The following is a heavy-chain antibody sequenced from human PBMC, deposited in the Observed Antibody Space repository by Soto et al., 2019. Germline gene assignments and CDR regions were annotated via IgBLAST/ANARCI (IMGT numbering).Heavy chain of an antibody. J-gene: IGHJ5*02. D-gene: IGHD3-3*01. CDR1: GFTFSSYS. CDR3: ARDRYYDFWSGYYLDWFDP. Sequence: GGSLRLSCAASGFTFSSYSMNWVRQAPGKGLEWVSSISSSSSYIYYADSVKGRFTISRDNAKNSLYLQMNSLRAEDTAVYYCARDRYYDFWSGYYLDWFDPWGQGTLVTVPS. V-gene: IGHV3-21*01. CDR2: ISSSSSYI.